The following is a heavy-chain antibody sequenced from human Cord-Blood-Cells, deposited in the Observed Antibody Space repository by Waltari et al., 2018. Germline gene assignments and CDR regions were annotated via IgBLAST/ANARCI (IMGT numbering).Heavy chain of an antibody. V-gene: IGHV3-53*01. CDR1: GFTVRSNY. D-gene: IGHD4-17*01. Sequence: EVQLVESGGGLIQPGGSLRLSCAASGFTVRSNYMSLVRQDPAQGRWVVSVSYSGCSTYYADSVKGRLTISRDNSKNALYLQMNSLRAEDTALYYCARVDGDYTFDYWGQGTLVTVSS. CDR3: ARVDGDYTFDY. J-gene: IGHJ4*02. CDR2: SYSGCST.